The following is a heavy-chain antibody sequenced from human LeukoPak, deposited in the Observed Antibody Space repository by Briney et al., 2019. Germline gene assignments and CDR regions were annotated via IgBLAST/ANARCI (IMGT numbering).Heavy chain of an antibody. Sequence: GGSLRLSCVGSGFTFRSHAMSWVRQAPEKGLEFVSGIYENGGTTYYADSVKGRFSISRDNSKNTLYLQMDSLRGEDTAVYYCAKRKSVGTSSGREGGFDYWGQGTLVTVSS. V-gene: IGHV3-23*01. CDR3: AKRKSVGTSSGREGGFDY. CDR2: IYENGGTT. J-gene: IGHJ4*02. D-gene: IGHD6-19*01. CDR1: GFTFRSHA.